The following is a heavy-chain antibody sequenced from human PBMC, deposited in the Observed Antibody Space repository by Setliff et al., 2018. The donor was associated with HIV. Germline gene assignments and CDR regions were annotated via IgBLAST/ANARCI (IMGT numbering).Heavy chain of an antibody. CDR1: GFTVSSSY. Sequence: GSLRLSCEASGFTVSSSYMAWVRQSPGKGLEWIGSIYHSGTTYYNPSLKSRVTISVDTSKNQFSLKLRSVTAADTAVYYCVRTYNDLENYYHHYYYMDVWGKGTTVTVSS. CDR2: IYHSGTT. D-gene: IGHD1-1*01. V-gene: IGHV4-38-2*01. J-gene: IGHJ6*03. CDR3: VRTYNDLENYYHHYYYMDV.